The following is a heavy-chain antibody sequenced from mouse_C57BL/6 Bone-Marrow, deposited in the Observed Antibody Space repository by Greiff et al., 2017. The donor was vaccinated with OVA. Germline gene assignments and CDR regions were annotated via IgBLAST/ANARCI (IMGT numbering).Heavy chain of an antibody. J-gene: IGHJ3*01. V-gene: IGHV5-12*01. CDR3: ARHGYDGYYSAWFAY. CDR2: ISNGGGST. Sequence: EVQGVESGGGLVQPGGSLKLSCAASGFTFSDYYMYWVRQTPEKRLEWVAYISNGGGSTYYPDTVKGRFTISRDNAKNTLYLQMSRLKSKDTAMYYCARHGYDGYYSAWFAYWGQGTLVTVSA. CDR1: GFTFSDYY. D-gene: IGHD2-3*01.